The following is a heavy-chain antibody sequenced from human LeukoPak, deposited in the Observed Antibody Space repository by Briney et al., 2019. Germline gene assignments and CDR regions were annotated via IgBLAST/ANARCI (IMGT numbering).Heavy chain of an antibody. Sequence: SETLSLTCAVYGGSFSGYYWSWIRQPPGKGLGWIGEINHSGSTNYNPSLKSRVTISVDKSKNQFSLKLSSVTAADTAVYYCAREADLGYDFWGGYWHNYFDYWGQGTLVTVSS. D-gene: IGHD3-3*01. V-gene: IGHV4-34*01. CDR2: INHSGST. J-gene: IGHJ4*02. CDR3: AREADLGYDFWGGYWHNYFDY. CDR1: GGSFSGYY.